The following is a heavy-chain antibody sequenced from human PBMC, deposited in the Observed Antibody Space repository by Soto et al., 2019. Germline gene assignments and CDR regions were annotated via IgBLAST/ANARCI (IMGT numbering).Heavy chain of an antibody. Sequence: GSLRLSCAASGFTFSDHYMNWIRQSPGKGLEWVSYISGSSHDTNYADSVKGRFTISRDNAKNSLYLEMNSLRDEDTAIYYCARVARLADYWGQGTLVTVSS. V-gene: IGHV3-11*05. CDR1: GFTFSDHY. CDR3: ARVARLADY. J-gene: IGHJ4*02. D-gene: IGHD5-12*01. CDR2: ISGSSHDT.